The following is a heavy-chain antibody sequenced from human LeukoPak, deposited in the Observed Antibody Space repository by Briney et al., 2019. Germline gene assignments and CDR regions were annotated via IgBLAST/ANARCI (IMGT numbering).Heavy chain of an antibody. CDR3: ARADITIPPNAFDI. CDR2: INHSGST. V-gene: IGHV4-34*01. J-gene: IGHJ3*02. CDR1: GGSFSGYY. Sequence: SETLSLTCAVYGGSFSGYYWSWIRQPAGKGLEWIGEINHSGSTNYNPSLKSRVTISVDTSKNQFSLKLSSVTAADTAVYYCARADITIPPNAFDIWGQGTMVTVSS. D-gene: IGHD3-10*01.